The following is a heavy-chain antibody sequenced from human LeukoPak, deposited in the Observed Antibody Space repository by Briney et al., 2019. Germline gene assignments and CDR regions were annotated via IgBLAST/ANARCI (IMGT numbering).Heavy chain of an antibody. CDR1: GFTFSSYA. D-gene: IGHD3-10*01. Sequence: PGGSLRLSCAASGFTFSSYALSWVRQAPGKGLEWVSAISGSGVSTYCADSVKGRFTISRDNSKNTLYLQMNSLRAEDTAVYYCAKPSYGSGSTPFDYWGQGTLVTVSS. CDR3: AKPSYGSGSTPFDY. V-gene: IGHV3-23*01. CDR2: ISGSGVST. J-gene: IGHJ4*02.